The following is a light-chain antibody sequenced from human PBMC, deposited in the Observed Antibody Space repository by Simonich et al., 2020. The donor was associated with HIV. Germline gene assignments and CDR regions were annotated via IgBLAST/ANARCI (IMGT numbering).Light chain of an antibody. CDR2: WAS. J-gene: IGKJ2*01. CDR3: QQYYITPYT. V-gene: IGKV4-1*01. Sequence: IVMTQSPASPAVALGVRATIASKASQSVVYSSNNQNYLAWYQQKPGQPPKLLIYWASTRQSGVSNRFSGSGSGTDFTLTIRNLQAEDVAVYYCQQYYITPYTFGQGTKLEI. CDR1: QSVVYSSNNQNY.